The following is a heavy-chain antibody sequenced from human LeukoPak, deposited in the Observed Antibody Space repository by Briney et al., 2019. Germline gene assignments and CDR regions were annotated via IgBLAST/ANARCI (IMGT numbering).Heavy chain of an antibody. CDR3: ARDNNRRLTGNRNDAFDI. J-gene: IGHJ3*02. CDR1: GGSIRSYY. CDR2: IYSTGST. Sequence: SETLSLTCTVSGGSIRSYYWSWIRQPAGKGLEWIGCIYSTGSTNYNPSLKSRVTMSVDTSKNQFSLKLTSVTAADTAVYYCARDNNRRLTGNRNDAFDIWGQGTMVTVSS. D-gene: IGHD7-27*01. V-gene: IGHV4-4*07.